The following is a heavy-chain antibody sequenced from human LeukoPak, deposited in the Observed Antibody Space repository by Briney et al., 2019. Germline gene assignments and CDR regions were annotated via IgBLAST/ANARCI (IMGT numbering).Heavy chain of an antibody. J-gene: IGHJ4*02. CDR3: ARDYGGNSDY. D-gene: IGHD4-23*01. Sequence: NPSETLSLTCTVSGGSISSYYWSWIRQPPGKGLEWIGYIYYSGSTNYNPSLKSRVTISVDTSKNQFSLKLSSVTAADTAVYYCARDYGGNSDYWGQGTLVTVSS. CDR2: IYYSGST. V-gene: IGHV4-59*01. CDR1: GGSISSYY.